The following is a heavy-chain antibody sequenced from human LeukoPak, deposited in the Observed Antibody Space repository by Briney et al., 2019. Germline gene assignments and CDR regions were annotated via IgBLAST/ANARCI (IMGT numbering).Heavy chain of an antibody. CDR1: GGSMTSNSHY. CDR2: ISYSGIT. V-gene: IGHV4-39*07. CDR3: ARGVSAAHIFYCDY. J-gene: IGHJ4*02. Sequence: SETLSLTCTVSGGSMTSNSHYWGWIRQPLGKGLEWIVIISYSGITYYNSSLKSRVSISVDTSKNQFSLELSSVTAADTAVYYCARGVSAAHIFYCDYWGQGTLVTVSS. D-gene: IGHD2-21*01.